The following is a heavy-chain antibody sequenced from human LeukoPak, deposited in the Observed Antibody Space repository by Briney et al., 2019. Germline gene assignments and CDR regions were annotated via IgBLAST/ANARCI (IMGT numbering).Heavy chain of an antibody. CDR3: ARESSGTYYNPLGYMDV. J-gene: IGHJ6*03. CDR2: IFTSGIT. Sequence: SETLSLNCTVSGGSISIYYWNWIRQPAGQGREWIGRIFTSGITNYNPSLKSRVTMSVDTSKNQFSLNLSSVTAADTAVYYCARESSGTYYNPLGYMDVWGIGTTVTVSS. V-gene: IGHV4-4*07. D-gene: IGHD3-10*01. CDR1: GGSISIYY.